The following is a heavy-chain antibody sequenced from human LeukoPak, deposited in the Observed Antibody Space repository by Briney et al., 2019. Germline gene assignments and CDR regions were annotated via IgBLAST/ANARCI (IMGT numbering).Heavy chain of an antibody. Sequence: PSETLPLTCTVSGGSISSYYWSWIRQPPGKGLEWIGYIHYSGSTNYNPSLKSRVTMSVDTSKNQFSLKLSSVTAADTAVYYCARERQYYDFWSGYDGRYYFDYWGQGTLVTVSS. CDR2: IHYSGST. CDR1: GGSISSYY. V-gene: IGHV4-59*12. CDR3: ARERQYYDFWSGYDGRYYFDY. D-gene: IGHD3-3*01. J-gene: IGHJ4*02.